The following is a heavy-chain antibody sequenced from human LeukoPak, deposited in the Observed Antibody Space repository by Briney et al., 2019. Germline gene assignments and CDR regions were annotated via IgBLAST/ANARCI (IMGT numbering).Heavy chain of an antibody. D-gene: IGHD2-15*01. CDR2: ISAYNGNT. CDR1: GYTFTSYG. CDR3: ARAGYCSGGSCYSRYYYYYYMDV. V-gene: IGHV1-18*01. Sequence: ASVKVSCKASGYTFTSYGISWVRQAPGQGLEWMGWISAYNGNTNYAQKLQGRVTMTTDTSTSTAYMELRSLRSDDTAVCYCARAGYCSGGSCYSRYYYYYYMDVWGKGTTVTVSS. J-gene: IGHJ6*03.